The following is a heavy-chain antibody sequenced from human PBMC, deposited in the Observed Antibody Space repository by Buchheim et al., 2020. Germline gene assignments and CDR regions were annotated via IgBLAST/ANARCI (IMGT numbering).Heavy chain of an antibody. V-gene: IGHV3-30*18. J-gene: IGHJ4*02. Sequence: QVQLVESGGGVVQPGRSLRLSCAASGFTFSSYGMHWVRQAPGKGLEWVAVISYDGSNKYYADSVKGRFTISRDNSKNTLYLPMNSLRAEDTAVYYCAKDSGGSCQSWGQGTL. CDR2: ISYDGSNK. D-gene: IGHD2-15*01. CDR3: AKDSGGSCQS. CDR1: GFTFSSYG.